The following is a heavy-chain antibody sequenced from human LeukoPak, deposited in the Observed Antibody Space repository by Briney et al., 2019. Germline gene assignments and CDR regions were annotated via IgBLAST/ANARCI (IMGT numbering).Heavy chain of an antibody. Sequence: GGSLRLSCAASGFTFSSYAMSWVRQAPGKGLEWVSAISGSGGSTYYADSVKGRFIISRDISKNTLYLQMNSLRAEDSALYYCARGGRGSAAVVAPRSFDIWGQGTMVTVSS. CDR3: ARGGRGSAAVVAPRSFDI. CDR2: ISGSGGST. V-gene: IGHV3-23*01. J-gene: IGHJ3*02. D-gene: IGHD3-22*01. CDR1: GFTFSSYA.